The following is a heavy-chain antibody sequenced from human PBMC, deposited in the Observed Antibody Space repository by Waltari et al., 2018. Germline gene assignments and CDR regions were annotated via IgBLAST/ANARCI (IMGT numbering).Heavy chain of an antibody. J-gene: IGHJ4*02. CDR1: GFTFSSYA. CDR2: IGGSGGRT. Sequence: EVQLLESGGGLVQPGGSLRLSCAASGFTFSSYAMSWVRQAPGKGLEWVSAIGGSGGRTYYADSVKGRFTISRDNSKNTLYLQMNSLRAEDTAVYYCAKDGVGKGWSFYYFDYWGQGTLVTVSS. D-gene: IGHD2-15*01. CDR3: AKDGVGKGWSFYYFDY. V-gene: IGHV3-23*01.